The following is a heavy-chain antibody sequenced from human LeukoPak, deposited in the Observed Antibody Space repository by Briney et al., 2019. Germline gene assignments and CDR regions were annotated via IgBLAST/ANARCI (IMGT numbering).Heavy chain of an antibody. CDR1: GFTFSRYW. D-gene: IGHD3-3*01. CDR2: IKQDGSEK. Sequence: GGSLRLSCAASGFTFSRYWMSWVRQAPGKGLEWVANIKQDGSEKYYVDSVKDRFTISRDNAKNSLYLQMNNLRAEDTAVYYCARDRENTNFWSGYSGWGQGALVTVSS. CDR3: ARDRENTNFWSGYSG. J-gene: IGHJ4*02. V-gene: IGHV3-7*01.